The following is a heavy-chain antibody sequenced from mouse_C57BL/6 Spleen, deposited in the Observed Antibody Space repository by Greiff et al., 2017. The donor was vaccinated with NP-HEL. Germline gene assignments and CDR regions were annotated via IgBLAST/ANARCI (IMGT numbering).Heavy chain of an antibody. Sequence: VQLQQSGAELVKPGASVKLSCTASGFNIKDYYMHWVKQRTEQGLEWIGRIDPEDGETKYAPKFQGKATITADTSSNTAYLQLSSLTSEDTAVYYCASPFITTVVLDAMDYWGQGTSVTVSS. CDR3: ASPFITTVVLDAMDY. D-gene: IGHD1-1*01. CDR2: IDPEDGET. CDR1: GFNIKDYY. J-gene: IGHJ4*01. V-gene: IGHV14-2*01.